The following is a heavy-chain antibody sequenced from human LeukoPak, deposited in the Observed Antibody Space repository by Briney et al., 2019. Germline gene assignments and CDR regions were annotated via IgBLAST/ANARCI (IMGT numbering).Heavy chain of an antibody. CDR1: GGTFSSYV. V-gene: IGHV1-69*13. J-gene: IGHJ5*02. CDR3: ARALGYCSGGSCTRGYNWFDP. D-gene: IGHD2-15*01. Sequence: GASVKVSCKASGGTFSSYVISWVRQAPGQGLEWMGGIIPIFGTANYAQKFQGRVTITADGSTSTAYMELSSLRSEDTAVYYCARALGYCSGGSCTRGYNWFDPWGQGTLVTVSS. CDR2: IIPIFGTA.